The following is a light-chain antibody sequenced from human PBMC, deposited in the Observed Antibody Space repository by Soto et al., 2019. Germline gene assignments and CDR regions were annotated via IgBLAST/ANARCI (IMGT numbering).Light chain of an antibody. V-gene: IGKV3-20*01. CDR3: QQHGTSPIT. CDR1: QSVSSF. J-gene: IGKJ5*01. CDR2: GAS. Sequence: IVLTQSPASLSWSRGEIAALSCRASQSVSSFLAWYQQKPGQAPRLLIYGASSRATGIPDRFSGSGSGTDFTLTISRLEPEDFAVYYCQQHGTSPITFGQGTRLEIK.